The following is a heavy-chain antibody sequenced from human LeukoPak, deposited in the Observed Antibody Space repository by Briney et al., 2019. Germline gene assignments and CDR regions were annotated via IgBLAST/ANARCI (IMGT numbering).Heavy chain of an antibody. D-gene: IGHD6-13*01. CDR2: IYYSGST. V-gene: IGHV4-38-2*01. CDR3: ARSRGYFDY. CDR1: GYSISSGYY. Sequence: KSSETLSLTCAVSGYSISSGYYWGWIRQPPGKGLEWIGYIYYSGSTNYNPSLKSRVTISVDTSKNQFSLRLSSVTAADTALYYCARSRGYFDYWGQGTLVTVSS. J-gene: IGHJ4*02.